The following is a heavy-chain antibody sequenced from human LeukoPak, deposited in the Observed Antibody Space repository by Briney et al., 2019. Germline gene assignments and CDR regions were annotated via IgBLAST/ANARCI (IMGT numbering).Heavy chain of an antibody. V-gene: IGHV3-7*01. CDR1: GFTFSNYW. CDR2: IKHDGTDK. D-gene: IGHD3-16*01. CDR3: ARPRPGWSSVMPYFDY. J-gene: IGHJ4*02. Sequence: PGGCLRLSCAASGFTFSNYWMSWVRQAPGKGLEWVANIKHDGTDKYYVDSVKGRFTISRDNAKNSLFLQMNSLRAEDTAVYYCARPRPGWSSVMPYFDYWGQGTLVTVSS.